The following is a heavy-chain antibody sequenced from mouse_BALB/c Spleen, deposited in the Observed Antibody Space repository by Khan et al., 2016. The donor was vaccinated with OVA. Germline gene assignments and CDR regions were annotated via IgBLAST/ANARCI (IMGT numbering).Heavy chain of an antibody. CDR3: ARQAYYHYYVMDY. Sequence: VQLQESGPGLVAPSQSLSLTCTISGFSLTNYCVHCFLLPFPRGLLWWVVLLSDGSTTYNSALKSRLSISKDNSNSQVFLQMNSPQTTDTATSYTARQAYYHYYVMDYWGQGTSVTVSS. CDR2: LLSDGST. D-gene: IGHD2-10*01. CDR1: GFSLTNYC. V-gene: IGHV2-6-1*01. J-gene: IGHJ4*01.